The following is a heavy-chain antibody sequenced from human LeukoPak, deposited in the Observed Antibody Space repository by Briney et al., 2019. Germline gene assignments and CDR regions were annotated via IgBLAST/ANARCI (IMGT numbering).Heavy chain of an antibody. V-gene: IGHV4-4*07. CDR2: MFASGST. CDR3: ARDREGAMDFDY. CDR1: GGSISSYH. Sequence: PSETLSLTCTVSGGSISSYHWSWIRQPAGKGLEWIGRMFASGSTNYNPSLKSRVTISVDKSKYQFSLKLSSVTAADTAVYYCARDREGAMDFDYWGPGTLVTVSS. D-gene: IGHD1-26*01. J-gene: IGHJ4*02.